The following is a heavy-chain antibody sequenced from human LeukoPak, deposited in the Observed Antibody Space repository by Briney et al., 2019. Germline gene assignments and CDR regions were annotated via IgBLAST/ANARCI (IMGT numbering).Heavy chain of an antibody. V-gene: IGHV4-34*01. CDR1: GGSFSGYY. D-gene: IGHD6-6*01. CDR2: INHSGST. Sequence: SEILSLTCAVYGGSFSGYYWSWIRQPPGKGLEWIGEINHSGSTNYNPSLKSRVTISVDTSKNQFSLKLSSVTAADTAVYYCARSSVVLYYYYGMDVWGQGTTVTVSS. J-gene: IGHJ6*02. CDR3: ARSSVVLYYYYGMDV.